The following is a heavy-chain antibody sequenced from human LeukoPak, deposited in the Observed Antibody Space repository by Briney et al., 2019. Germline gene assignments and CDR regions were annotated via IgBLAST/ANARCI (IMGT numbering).Heavy chain of an antibody. CDR1: GGSISSYY. V-gene: IGHV4-59*01. J-gene: IGHJ4*02. D-gene: IGHD5-12*01. CDR3: ARAIVATIWAHFDY. Sequence: SETLSLTCTVSGGSISSYYWSLIRQPPGKGLEWIGYIYYSGSTNYNPSLKSRVTISVDTSKNQFSLKLSSVTAADTAVYYCARAIVATIWAHFDYWGQGTLVTVSS. CDR2: IYYSGST.